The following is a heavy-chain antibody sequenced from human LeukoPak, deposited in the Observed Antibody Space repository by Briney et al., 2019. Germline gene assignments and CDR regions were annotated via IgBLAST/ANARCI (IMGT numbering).Heavy chain of an antibody. D-gene: IGHD6-19*01. CDR3: VRAKWKYGYTSGWSWFDP. V-gene: IGHV3-7*03. CDR1: GFSFSDYW. J-gene: IGHJ5*02. CDR2: MKQDGSEK. Sequence: GGSLRLSCAAFGFSFSDYWMSWVRQAPGKGLEWVANMKQDGSEKYYVDSVKGRFTISRDNAKNSLSLQMNSLRAEDTAVYYCVRAKWKYGYTSGWSWFDPWGQGTLVTVSS.